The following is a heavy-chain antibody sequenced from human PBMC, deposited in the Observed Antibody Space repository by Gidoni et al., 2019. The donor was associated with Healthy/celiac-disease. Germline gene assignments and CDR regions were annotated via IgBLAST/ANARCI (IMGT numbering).Heavy chain of an antibody. J-gene: IGHJ4*02. Sequence: QVQLQQWGAGLLKPSETLSLTCAVYGGSFSGYYWSWIRQPPGKGLEWIGEINHSGSTNSNPSLKSRVTISVDTSKNQFSLKLSSVTAADTAVYYCARGGWLQLEDYWGQGTLVTVSS. V-gene: IGHV4-34*01. CDR2: INHSGST. CDR1: GGSFSGYY. D-gene: IGHD5-12*01. CDR3: ARGGWLQLEDY.